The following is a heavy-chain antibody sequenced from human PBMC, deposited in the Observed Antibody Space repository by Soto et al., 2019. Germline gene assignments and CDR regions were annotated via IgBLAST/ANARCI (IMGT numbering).Heavy chain of an antibody. CDR2: IYHSGST. CDR3: ARVRDPNYGDYYFDY. J-gene: IGHJ4*02. Sequence: SETLSLTCAVSGGFISSGGYSWSWIRQPPGKGLEWIGYIYHSGSTYYNPSLKSRVTISVDRSKNQFSLKLSSVTAADTAVYYCARVRDPNYGDYYFDYWGQGTLVTVSS. D-gene: IGHD4-17*01. V-gene: IGHV4-30-2*01. CDR1: GGFISSGGYS.